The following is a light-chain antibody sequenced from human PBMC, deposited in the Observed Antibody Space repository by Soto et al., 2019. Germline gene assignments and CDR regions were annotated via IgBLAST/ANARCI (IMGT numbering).Light chain of an antibody. J-gene: IGKJ1*01. CDR3: QQYNNWPPWT. CDR2: GAS. CDR1: QSVSSN. V-gene: IGKV3-15*01. Sequence: EIVMTQSPATVSVSPGERATLSCRASQSVSSNLAWYQQKPGQAPRLLIYGASTRATGIPARCSGSGSGTEFTLTISSLQSEDFAVYYCQQYNNWPPWTFGQGTKVEIK.